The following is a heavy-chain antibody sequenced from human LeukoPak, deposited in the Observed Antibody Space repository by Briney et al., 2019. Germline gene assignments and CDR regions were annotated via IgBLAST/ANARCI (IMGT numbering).Heavy chain of an antibody. J-gene: IGHJ4*02. V-gene: IGHV3-21*04. CDR3: AKDDAWLRFGE. Sequence: PGGSLRLSCAASGFTFSSYSMNWVRQAPGKGLEWVSSISSSSSYIYYADSVRGRFTISRDNAKRSLYLQMNSLRAEDTAVYYCAKDDAWLRFGEWSQGTLVTVSS. CDR2: ISSSSSYI. CDR1: GFTFSSYS. D-gene: IGHD3-10*01.